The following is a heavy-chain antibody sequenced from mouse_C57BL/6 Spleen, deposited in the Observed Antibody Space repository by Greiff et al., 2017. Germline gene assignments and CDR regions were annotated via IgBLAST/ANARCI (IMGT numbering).Heavy chain of an antibody. Sequence: EVMLVESGGGLVKPGGSLKLSCAASGFTFSDYGMHWDRKAPEKGLEWVAYISSGSSTIYYADTVKGRFTISRDNAKNTLFLQMTSLRSEDTAMYYCARYFDVWGTGTSVTVSS. V-gene: IGHV5-17*01. CDR2: ISSGSSTI. CDR3: ARYFDV. CDR1: GFTFSDYG. J-gene: IGHJ1*03.